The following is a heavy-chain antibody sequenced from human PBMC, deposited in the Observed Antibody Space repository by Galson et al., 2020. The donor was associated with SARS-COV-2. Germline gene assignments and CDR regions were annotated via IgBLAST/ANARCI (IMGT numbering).Heavy chain of an antibody. V-gene: IGHV3-49*03. J-gene: IGHJ4*02. CDR1: GFTFGDSA. Sequence: GGSLRLSCTASGFTFGDSAMSWFRQAPGKGLEWVGFIRSKAYGGTTEYAASVKGRFTISRDDSKSIAYLQMNSLKTEDTAVYYCTRHDFWSGYYIDYWGQGTLVTVAS. CDR3: TRHDFWSGYYIDY. CDR2: IRSKAYGGTT. D-gene: IGHD3-3*01.